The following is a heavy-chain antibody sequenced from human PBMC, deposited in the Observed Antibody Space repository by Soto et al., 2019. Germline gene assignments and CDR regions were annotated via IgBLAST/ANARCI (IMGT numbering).Heavy chain of an antibody. D-gene: IGHD3-22*01. J-gene: IGHJ5*02. CDR2: IYYSGST. Sequence: LSLTCTVSGGSISSYYWSWIRQPPGKGLEWIGYIYYSGSTNYNPSLKSRVTISVDTSKNQFSLKLSSVTAADTAVYYCARVITMIANWFDPWGQGTLVTVSS. CDR3: ARVITMIANWFDP. V-gene: IGHV4-59*01. CDR1: GGSISSYY.